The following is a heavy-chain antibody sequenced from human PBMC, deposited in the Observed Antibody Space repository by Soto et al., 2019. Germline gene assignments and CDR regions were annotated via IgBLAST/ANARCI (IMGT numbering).Heavy chain of an antibody. Sequence: GGSLRLSCTASGFTFGDYAMSWFRQAPGKGLEWVGFIRSKAYGGTTEYAASVKGRFTISRDDSKSIAYLQMNSLKTEDTAVYYCTRSYSSSWYALEILIDYWGQGTLVTVSS. CDR1: GFTFGDYA. J-gene: IGHJ4*02. CDR3: TRSYSSSWYALEILIDY. CDR2: IRSKAYGGTT. D-gene: IGHD6-13*01. V-gene: IGHV3-49*03.